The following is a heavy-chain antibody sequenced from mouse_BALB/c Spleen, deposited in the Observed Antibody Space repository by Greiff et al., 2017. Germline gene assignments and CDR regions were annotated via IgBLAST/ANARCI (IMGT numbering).Heavy chain of an antibody. CDR2: ISDGGSYT. CDR3: ARVGDAMDY. J-gene: IGHJ4*01. CDR1: GFTFSDYY. Sequence: DVMLVESGGGLVKPGGSLKLSCAASGFTFSDYYMYWVRQTPEKRLEWVATISDGGSYTYYPDSVKGRFTISRDNAKNNLYLQMSSLKSEDTAMYYCARVGDAMDYWGQGTSVTVSS. V-gene: IGHV5-4*02.